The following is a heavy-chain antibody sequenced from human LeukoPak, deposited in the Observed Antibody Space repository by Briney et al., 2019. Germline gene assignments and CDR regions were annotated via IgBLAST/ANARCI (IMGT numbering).Heavy chain of an antibody. D-gene: IGHD4-17*01. J-gene: IGHJ5*02. CDR2: IYYSGST. Sequence: PSETLSLTCTVSGGSISSYYWGWLRQPPGKGLEWIGYIYYSGSTNYNPSLKSRVTISVDKSKDHSSLKLSSVTAADTAVYYCARHRKYGDYVNWFDPWGQGTLVTVSS. V-gene: IGHV4-59*08. CDR1: GGSISSYY. CDR3: ARHRKYGDYVNWFDP.